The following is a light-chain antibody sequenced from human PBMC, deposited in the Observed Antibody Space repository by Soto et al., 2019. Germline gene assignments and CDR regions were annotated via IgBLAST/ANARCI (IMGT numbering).Light chain of an antibody. V-gene: IGLV4-60*02. CDR2: LEGSGSY. J-gene: IGLJ3*02. CDR1: SGHSSYI. CDR3: ETWDSNIHV. Sequence: QPVLTQSSSASASLGSSVKLTCTLSSGHSSYIIAWHQQQPGKAPRYLMKLEGSGSYNKGSGVPDRFSGSSSGADRYLTISNLQFEDEADYYCETWDSNIHVFGGGTKLTVL.